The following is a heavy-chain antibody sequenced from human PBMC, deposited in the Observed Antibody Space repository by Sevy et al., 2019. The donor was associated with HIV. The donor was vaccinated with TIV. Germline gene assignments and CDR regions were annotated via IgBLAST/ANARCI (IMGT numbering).Heavy chain of an antibody. V-gene: IGHV3-21*01. CDR3: ARDFPVGTTSTFDY. CDR2: ITGSSTYI. CDR1: GFTFSNYN. J-gene: IGHJ4*02. D-gene: IGHD1-26*01. Sequence: GGSLRLSCAASGFTFSNYNMNWVRQAPGKGLEWVSSITGSSTYIYYADSLKGRFTASRANAKNSLYLQMNSLGAEDTAVYYCARDFPVGTTSTFDYWGQGTLVTVSS.